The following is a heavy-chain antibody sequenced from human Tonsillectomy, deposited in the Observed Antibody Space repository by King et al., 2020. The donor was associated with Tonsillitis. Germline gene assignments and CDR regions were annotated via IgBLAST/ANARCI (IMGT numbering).Heavy chain of an antibody. D-gene: IGHD3-22*01. J-gene: IGHJ6*02. CDR2: ITSSSSTI. Sequence: VQLVESGGGLVQPGGSLRLSCAASGFTFSSYSMNWVRQAPGKGLEWVSYITSSSSTIYDADSVKGRFIISRDNAKNSLYLQMNSLRAEDTAVYYCARDLYYYDSSGNLGETYYYYGMDVWGQGTTVTVSS. CDR3: ARDLYYYDSSGNLGETYYYYGMDV. V-gene: IGHV3-48*01. CDR1: GFTFSSYS.